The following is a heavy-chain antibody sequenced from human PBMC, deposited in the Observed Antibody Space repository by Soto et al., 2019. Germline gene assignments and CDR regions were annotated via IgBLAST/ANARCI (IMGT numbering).Heavy chain of an antibody. Sequence: QVQLLQSGAEVKKPGASVNVSCKASGYTFTGYYIHWVLQAPGQGLAWMGWINANSGATKYAPKFQGRVTVTSDTSISTAYMELCLLRSDDTAVYYCERLQENCGAGSSYSKFHYWAQRALVTVSS. CDR1: GYTFTGYY. CDR3: ERLQENCGAGSSYSKFHY. V-gene: IGHV1-2*02. D-gene: IGHD2-15*01. J-gene: IGHJ4*02. CDR2: INANSGAT.